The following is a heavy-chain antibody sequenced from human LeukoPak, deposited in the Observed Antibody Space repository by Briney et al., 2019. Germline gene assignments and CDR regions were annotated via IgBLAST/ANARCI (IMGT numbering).Heavy chain of an antibody. V-gene: IGHV3-23*01. CDR3: AKDLGATGAFDI. Sequence: GGSLRLSCAASGFTFSSYAMSWVRQAPGKGLEWVSAITGSGGSTYYADSVKGRFAISRDDSKNTLYLQMNSLRAEDTAVYYCAKDLGATGAFDIWGQGTMVTVSS. J-gene: IGHJ3*02. CDR2: ITGSGGST. D-gene: IGHD1-26*01. CDR1: GFTFSSYA.